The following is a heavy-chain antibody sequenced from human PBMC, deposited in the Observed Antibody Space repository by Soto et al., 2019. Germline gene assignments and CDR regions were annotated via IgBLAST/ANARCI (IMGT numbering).Heavy chain of an antibody. Sequence: SVKVSYKASGGTFYTYTFSWVRQAPGQGLEWMGSITPIYPTTNYAEKFQGRLTVTADGSTNTAYMELNSLTSEDTAVYYCARVPRYSFPTSDDLDSWGQGTLVTVSS. V-gene: IGHV1-69*13. D-gene: IGHD5-18*01. CDR3: ARVPRYSFPTSDDLDS. CDR1: GGTFYTYT. CDR2: ITPIYPTT. J-gene: IGHJ4*02.